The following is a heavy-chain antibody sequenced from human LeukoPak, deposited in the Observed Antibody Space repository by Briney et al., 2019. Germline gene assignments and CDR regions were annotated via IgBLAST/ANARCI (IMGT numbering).Heavy chain of an antibody. V-gene: IGHV3-53*01. D-gene: IGHD3-16*02. J-gene: IGHJ4*02. Sequence: GGSLRLSCAASGITASNNYMTWVRQAPGKGLEWVSIINTDGSTNYADSVKGRFTISRDNSKNTLYLQMNSLRAEDTAVYYCAKDRRGKYSLSFSTDYWGQGTLVTVSS. CDR1: GITASNNY. CDR2: INTDGST. CDR3: AKDRRGKYSLSFSTDY.